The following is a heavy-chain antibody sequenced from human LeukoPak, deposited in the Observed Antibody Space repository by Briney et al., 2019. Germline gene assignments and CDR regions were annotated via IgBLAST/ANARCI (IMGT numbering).Heavy chain of an antibody. D-gene: IGHD3-10*01. CDR2: INPNSGGT. CDR1: GYTFTGYY. V-gene: IGHV1-2*02. J-gene: IGHJ3*02. Sequence: GASVKVSCKASGYTFTGYYMHWVRQAPGQGLEWMGWINPNSGGTNYAQKFQGRVTMTRDTSISTAYMELSRLRSDDTAVYYCARPRFWFGELLEASDIWGQGTMVTVSS. CDR3: ARPRFWFGELLEASDI.